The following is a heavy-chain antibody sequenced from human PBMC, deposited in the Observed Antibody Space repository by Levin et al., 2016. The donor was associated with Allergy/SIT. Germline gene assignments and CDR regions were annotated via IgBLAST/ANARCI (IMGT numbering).Heavy chain of an antibody. V-gene: IGHV1-69*04. Sequence: SVKVSCKASGGTFSSYAISWVRQAPGQGLEWMGRIIPILGIANYAQKFQGRVTITADKSTSTAYMELSSLRSEDTAVYYCATPTAYYYDSSGPDYWGQGTLVTVSS. CDR2: IIPILGIA. D-gene: IGHD3-22*01. CDR1: GGTFSSYA. CDR3: ATPTAYYYDSSGPDY. J-gene: IGHJ4*02.